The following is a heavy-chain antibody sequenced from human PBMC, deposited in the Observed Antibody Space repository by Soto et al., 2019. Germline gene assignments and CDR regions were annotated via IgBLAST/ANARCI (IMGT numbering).Heavy chain of an antibody. CDR3: AHMWSSRAVDY. D-gene: IGHD6-13*01. Sequence: QITLKESGPTLVKPTQTLTLTCTFSGFSLSTSGVGVGWIRQPPGKALEWLALIYWDDDKRYCPSLKSRLTITEDTSKNQVVLTMTNIDPVDTATYYCAHMWSSRAVDYWGQGTLVTVSS. J-gene: IGHJ4*02. CDR1: GFSLSTSGVG. V-gene: IGHV2-5*02. CDR2: IYWDDDK.